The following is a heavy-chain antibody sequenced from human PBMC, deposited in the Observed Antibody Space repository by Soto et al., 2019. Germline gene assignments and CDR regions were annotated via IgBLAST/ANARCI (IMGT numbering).Heavy chain of an antibody. CDR1: GGSISSGGYY. D-gene: IGHD2-2*01. CDR2: IYYSGST. J-gene: IGHJ5*02. Sequence: SETLSLTCTVSGGSISSGGYYWSWIRQHPGKGLEWIGYIYYSGSTYYNPSLKSRVTISVDTSKNQFSLKLSSVTAADTAVYYCARVVVPAADNWFDPWGQGTLVTVS. CDR3: ARVVVPAADNWFDP. V-gene: IGHV4-31*03.